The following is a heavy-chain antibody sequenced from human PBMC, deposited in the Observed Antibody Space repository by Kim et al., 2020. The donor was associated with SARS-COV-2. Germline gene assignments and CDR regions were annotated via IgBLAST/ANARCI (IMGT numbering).Heavy chain of an antibody. CDR1: GFTFGDYA. D-gene: IGHD6-13*01. Sequence: GGSLRLSCTASGFTFGDYAMSWFRQAPGKGLEWVGFIRSKAYGGTTEYAASVKGRFTISRDDSKSIAYLQMNSLKTEDTAVYYCTRGYSSSWDDAFDIWGQGTMVTVSS. V-gene: IGHV3-49*03. CDR3: TRGYSSSWDDAFDI. J-gene: IGHJ3*02. CDR2: IRSKAYGGTT.